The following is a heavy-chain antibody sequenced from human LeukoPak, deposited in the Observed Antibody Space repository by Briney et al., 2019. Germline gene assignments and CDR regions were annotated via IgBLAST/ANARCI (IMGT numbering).Heavy chain of an antibody. CDR1: GFTFSISS. Sequence: PGGSLRLSCVASGFTFSISSMTWVRQAPGKGLEWVSVIYSGGSIYYADSVKGRFTISRDNSRNTLYLQMNSLRAEDTAVYYCARALNGFDIWGPGTLVTVSS. J-gene: IGHJ3*02. CDR2: IYSGGSI. CDR3: ARALNGFDI. V-gene: IGHV3-53*01.